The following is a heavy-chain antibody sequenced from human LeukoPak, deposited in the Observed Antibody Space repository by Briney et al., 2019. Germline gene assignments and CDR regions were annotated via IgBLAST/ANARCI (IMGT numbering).Heavy chain of an antibody. V-gene: IGHV4-34*01. J-gene: IGHJ4*02. D-gene: IGHD3-16*02. Sequence: SETLSLTCAVYGGSFSGYYWSWVRQPPGKGLEWIGEINHSGSTNYNPSLKSRVTISVDTSKNQFSLKLSPVTAADTAVYYCAREGYYDYVWGSYRPSYFDYWGQGTLVTVSS. CDR1: GGSFSGYY. CDR3: AREGYYDYVWGSYRPSYFDY. CDR2: INHSGST.